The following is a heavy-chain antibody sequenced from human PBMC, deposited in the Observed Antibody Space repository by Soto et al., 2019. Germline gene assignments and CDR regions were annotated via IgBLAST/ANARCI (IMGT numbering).Heavy chain of an antibody. CDR3: ARGDIVVVPAAIRSKGFDAFDI. D-gene: IGHD2-2*02. CDR2: IIPIFGTA. J-gene: IGHJ3*02. V-gene: IGHV1-69*01. CDR1: GGTFSSYA. Sequence: QVQLVQSGAEVQKPGSSVKVSCKASGGTFSSYAISWVRQAPGQGLEWMGGIIPIFGTANYAQKFQGRVTITADESTSTAYMELSSLRSEDTAVYYCARGDIVVVPAAIRSKGFDAFDIWGQGTMVTVSS.